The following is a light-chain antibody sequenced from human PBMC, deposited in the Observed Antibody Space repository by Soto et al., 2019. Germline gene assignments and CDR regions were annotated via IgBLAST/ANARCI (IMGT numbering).Light chain of an antibody. V-gene: IGLV2-14*01. CDR3: SSYTSSSTLV. CDR2: DVS. CDR1: SSDVGGYNY. J-gene: IGLJ1*01. Sequence: QSALTQPASVSGSPGQSITISCTGTSSDVGGYNYVSWCQQHPGKAPKLMIYDVSNRPSGVSNRFSGSKSANTASLTISGLQAEDEADYYCSSYTSSSTLVFGTGTKLTVL.